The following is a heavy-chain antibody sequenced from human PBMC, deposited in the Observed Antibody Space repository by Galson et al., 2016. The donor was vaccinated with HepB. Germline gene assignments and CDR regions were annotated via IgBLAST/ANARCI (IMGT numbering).Heavy chain of an antibody. CDR1: GFSISIYS. V-gene: IGHV3-48*02. D-gene: IGHD2-2*02. Sequence: SLRLSCAASGFSISIYSMNWVRQAPGTGLEWVSYISSSSSTTYYADSVKGRFTISRDNAKNSLYLQMNSLRDEDTAVYYCARDPGYCTGTSCHKDYWGQGTLVTVSS. CDR2: ISSSSSTT. CDR3: ARDPGYCTGTSCHKDY. J-gene: IGHJ4*02.